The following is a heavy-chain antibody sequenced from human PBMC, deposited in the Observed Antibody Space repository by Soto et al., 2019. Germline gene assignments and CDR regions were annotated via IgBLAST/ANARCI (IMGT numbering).Heavy chain of an antibody. Sequence: GASVTVSCKASGYSFTSYAIHLVCQAPGQRQEWMGWINDGNGNTKIPQKYHGRVTITRDTSASTAYMELSSLRSEVTSVYYCARDLIPVDYWGQGTLVTVSS. J-gene: IGHJ4*02. CDR2: INDGNGNT. CDR3: ARDLIPVDY. D-gene: IGHD3-16*01. CDR1: GYSFTSYA. V-gene: IGHV1-3*01.